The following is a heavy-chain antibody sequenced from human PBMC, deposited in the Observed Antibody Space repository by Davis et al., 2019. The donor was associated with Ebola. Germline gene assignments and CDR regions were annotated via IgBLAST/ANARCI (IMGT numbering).Heavy chain of an antibody. CDR1: GGSFSGYY. CDR2: INHSGST. D-gene: IGHD2-21*02. J-gene: IGHJ2*01. CDR3: ARSPGRSLVVTALSRNFDL. Sequence: MPGGSLRLSCAVYGGSFSGYYWSWIRQPPGKGLEWIGEINHSGSTNYNPSLKSRVTISLDKSKNHVSLNVKSVTAADTAVYYCARSPGRSLVVTALSRNFDLWGRGTLVTVSS. V-gene: IGHV4-34*01.